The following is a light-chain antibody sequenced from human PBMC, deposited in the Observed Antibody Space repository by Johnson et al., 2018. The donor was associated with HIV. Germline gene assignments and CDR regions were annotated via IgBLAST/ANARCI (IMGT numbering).Light chain of an antibody. V-gene: IGLV1-51*01. Sequence: QSVLTQPPSVSAAPGQKVTISCSGSSSNIGNNYVSWYQQLPGTAPKVLIYDNNKRPSGIPDRFSGSKSGTSATLGITGLQTGDEADYYCATWDRSLTIGGVVGTGTKVTVL. CDR1: SSNIGNNY. CDR3: ATWDRSLTIGGV. J-gene: IGLJ1*01. CDR2: DNN.